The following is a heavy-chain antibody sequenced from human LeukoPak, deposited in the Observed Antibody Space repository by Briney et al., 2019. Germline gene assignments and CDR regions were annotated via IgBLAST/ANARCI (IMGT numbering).Heavy chain of an antibody. Sequence: GGSLRLSCAASGFTFSSYGMHWVRQAPGKGLEWVAIIWDDASNKYYADSVKGRFTISRDNSKNTLYLQMNSLRAADTAVYFCAKEVTGTARLFDCWGQGTLVTVSS. CDR2: IWDDASNK. D-gene: IGHD1-20*01. J-gene: IGHJ4*02. V-gene: IGHV3-33*06. CDR1: GFTFSSYG. CDR3: AKEVTGTARLFDC.